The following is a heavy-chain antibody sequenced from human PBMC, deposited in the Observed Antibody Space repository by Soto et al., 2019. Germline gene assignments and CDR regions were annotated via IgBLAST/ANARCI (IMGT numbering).Heavy chain of an antibody. J-gene: IGHJ4*02. Sequence: GGSLRLSCAASGFTFSSFAMSWVRQAPGKGLEWLSGITFSGAYTYYADSGKGRFTISRDNSKNTLYLEMNSLRAEDTALYYCAKVWTMGVFEHWGQGALVTVSS. CDR1: GFTFSSFA. CDR2: ITFSGAYT. D-gene: IGHD1-26*01. CDR3: AKVWTMGVFEH. V-gene: IGHV3-23*01.